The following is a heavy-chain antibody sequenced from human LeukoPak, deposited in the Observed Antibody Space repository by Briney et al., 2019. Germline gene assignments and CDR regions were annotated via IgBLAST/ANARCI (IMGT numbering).Heavy chain of an antibody. V-gene: IGHV1-18*01. CDR1: GYTFTTYS. Sequence: ASVKVSCKASGYTFTTYSISWVRQGPGQGLEWMGWINAYSSNTNYAQKLQGRVTMTTDTSTSTAYMELRSLRSDDSAVYYCARDGSGTWNDYWGQGTLVTVSS. D-gene: IGHD3-10*01. CDR3: ARDGSGTWNDY. CDR2: INAYSSNT. J-gene: IGHJ4*02.